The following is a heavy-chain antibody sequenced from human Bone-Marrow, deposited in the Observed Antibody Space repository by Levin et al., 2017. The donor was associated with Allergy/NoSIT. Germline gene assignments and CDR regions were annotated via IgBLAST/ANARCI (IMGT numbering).Heavy chain of an antibody. D-gene: IGHD1-26*01. V-gene: IGHV3-23*01. Sequence: PGGSLRLSCAASGFTFSSYGMSWVRQAPGKGLEWVSGSSNSGKSTYYADSVRGRFTISRDNDKNTLYLQMNSLRAEDTAVYYCAKVWGGATLGAFDIWGQGTMVTVSS. CDR2: SSNSGKST. CDR3: AKVWGGATLGAFDI. J-gene: IGHJ3*02. CDR1: GFTFSSYG.